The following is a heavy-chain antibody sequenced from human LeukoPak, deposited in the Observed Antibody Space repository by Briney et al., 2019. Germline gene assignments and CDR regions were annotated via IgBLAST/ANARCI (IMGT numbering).Heavy chain of an antibody. CDR2: ISYDGSNK. CDR1: GFTFSSYG. V-gene: IGHV3-30*18. D-gene: IGHD6-19*01. J-gene: IGHJ4*02. Sequence: GGSLRLSCAASGFTFSSYGMHWVRQAPGEGLEWVAVISYDGSNKYYADSVKGRFTISRDNSKNTLYLQMNSLRAEDTAVYYCAKDIAVAGTPDPGLIDYWGQGTLVTVSS. CDR3: AKDIAVAGTPDPGLIDY.